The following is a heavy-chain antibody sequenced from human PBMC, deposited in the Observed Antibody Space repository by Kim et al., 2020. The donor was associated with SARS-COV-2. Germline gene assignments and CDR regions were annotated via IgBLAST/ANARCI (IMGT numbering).Heavy chain of an antibody. Sequence: RFTISRDNAKNSLYLQMNSLRDEDTAVYYCARGRGGIVVVPAFGNNWFDPWGQGTLVTVSS. J-gene: IGHJ5*02. V-gene: IGHV3-48*02. D-gene: IGHD2-2*01. CDR3: ARGRGGIVVVPAFGNNWFDP.